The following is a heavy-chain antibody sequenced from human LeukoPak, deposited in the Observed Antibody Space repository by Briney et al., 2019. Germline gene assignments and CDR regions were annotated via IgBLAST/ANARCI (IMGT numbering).Heavy chain of an antibody. CDR1: GGSISSGGYY. CDR3: ARSLGVGDNWFDP. V-gene: IGHV4-31*03. CDR2: IYYSGST. D-gene: IGHD3-3*01. J-gene: IGHJ5*02. Sequence: PSETLSLTCTVSGGSISSGGYYWRWIRQHPGKGLEWIGYIYYSGSTYYNPYLKSRVTISVDTSKNQLSLKLSSVTAADTAVYYCARSLGVGDNWFDPWGQGALVTVSS.